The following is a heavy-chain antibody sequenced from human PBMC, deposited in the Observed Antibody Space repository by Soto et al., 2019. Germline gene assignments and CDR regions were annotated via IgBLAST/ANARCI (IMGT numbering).Heavy chain of an antibody. D-gene: IGHD4-4*01. V-gene: IGHV3-23*01. J-gene: IGHJ6*02. CDR3: ASLYSNYVLGMDV. CDR2: ISGSGGST. CDR1: GFSFSSYA. Sequence: PWWSLRLSCAACGFSFSSYAMSVVRQAPGKGLEWVSAISGSGGSTYYADSVKGRFTISRDNSKNTLYLQINTLRAEDTAVYYCASLYSNYVLGMDVWGQGTTVTVSS.